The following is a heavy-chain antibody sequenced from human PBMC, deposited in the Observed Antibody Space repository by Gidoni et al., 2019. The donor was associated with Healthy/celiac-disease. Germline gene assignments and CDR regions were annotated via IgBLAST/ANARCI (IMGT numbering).Heavy chain of an antibody. V-gene: IGHV3-21*01. Sequence: EVQLVESGGGLVKPGGSLRLSCAASGFTFSSSSMNWVRQAPGKGLEWVSSISSSGNYIYYADSMKGRFTISRDNAKNSLYLQMNSLRAEDTAVYHCARAQGYCSSTTCYISDYWGQGTLVTVSS. CDR1: GFTFSSSS. D-gene: IGHD2-2*02. CDR2: ISSSGNYI. CDR3: ARAQGYCSSTTCYISDY. J-gene: IGHJ4*02.